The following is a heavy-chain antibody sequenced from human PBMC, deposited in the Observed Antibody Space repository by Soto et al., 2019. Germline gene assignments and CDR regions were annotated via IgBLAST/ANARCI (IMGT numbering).Heavy chain of an antibody. CDR3: ARSIVVVVATSFDP. J-gene: IGHJ5*02. CDR1: GYTFTSCA. CDR2: INAGNGNT. V-gene: IGHV1-3*01. D-gene: IGHD2-15*01. Sequence: ASVKVSCKASGYTFTSCAMHWVRQAPGQRLEWMGWINAGNGNTKYSQKFQGRVTITRDTSASTAYMELSSLRSEDTAVYYCARSIVVVVATSFDPWGQGTLVTVSS.